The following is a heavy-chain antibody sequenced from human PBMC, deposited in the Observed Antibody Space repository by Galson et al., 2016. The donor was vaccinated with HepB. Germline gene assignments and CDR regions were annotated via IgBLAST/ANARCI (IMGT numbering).Heavy chain of an antibody. Sequence: TLSLTCSVSGGSISNGGYYWTWIRQHPVKGLECIGYIPNSGTTYYNPSLKSRVTLSVDTSKNLFSLRLTAVTAADTAVYYCARGTCSGGNCDLDPFGVDVWGKGTTVTVSS. CDR1: GGSISNGGYY. J-gene: IGHJ6*04. D-gene: IGHD2-15*01. V-gene: IGHV4-31*03. CDR3: ARGTCSGGNCDLDPFGVDV. CDR2: IPNSGTT.